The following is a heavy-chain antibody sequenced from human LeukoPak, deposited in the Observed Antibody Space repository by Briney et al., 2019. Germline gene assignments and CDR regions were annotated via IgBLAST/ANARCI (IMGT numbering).Heavy chain of an antibody. CDR1: GFTFSSYS. CDR3: ARGVAGYFDWWWNYFAY. J-gene: IGHJ4*02. Sequence: GGSLRLSCAASGFTFSSYSMNWVRQAPGKGLEWVSSISSSSSYIYYADSVKGRFTISRDNAKNSLYLQMNSLRAEDTAVYYCARGVAGYFDWWWNYFAYWGQGTLVTVSS. V-gene: IGHV3-21*01. D-gene: IGHD3-9*01. CDR2: ISSSSSYI.